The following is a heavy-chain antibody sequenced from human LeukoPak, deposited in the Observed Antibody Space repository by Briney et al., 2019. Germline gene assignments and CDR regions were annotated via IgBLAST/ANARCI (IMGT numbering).Heavy chain of an antibody. J-gene: IGHJ5*02. CDR1: GGSISSYY. CDR3: AGGGRNWFDP. V-gene: IGHV4-59*01. CDR2: IYYSGST. Sequence: TSETLSLTCTVSGGSISSYYWSWLRQPPGKGLEWIGYIYYSGSTNYNPSLKSRVNISVETSKDQFSLKLSSVTAADTAVYYCAGGGRNWFDPWGQGTLVTVSS. D-gene: IGHD1-1*01.